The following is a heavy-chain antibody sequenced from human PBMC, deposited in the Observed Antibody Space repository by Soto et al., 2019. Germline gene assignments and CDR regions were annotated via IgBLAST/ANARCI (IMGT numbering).Heavy chain of an antibody. CDR2: IYHSGST. V-gene: IGHV4-4*02. Sequence: QVQLQESGPGLVKPSGTLSLTCAVSGGSISSSNCWSWVRQPPGKGLEWIGEIYHSGSTNFNPSLKSRVTISVDKSKNQISLKLNSVTAADTAVYYCARVSGSYYYGMDVWGQGTTVTVSS. J-gene: IGHJ6*02. CDR1: GGSISSSNC. CDR3: ARVSGSYYYGMDV.